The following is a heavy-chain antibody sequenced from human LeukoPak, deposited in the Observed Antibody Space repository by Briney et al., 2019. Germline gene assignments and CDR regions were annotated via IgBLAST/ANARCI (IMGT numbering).Heavy chain of an antibody. CDR3: AKDRGTAMVSNNFDY. CDR2: ISGSGDRT. CDR1: GFTFSSYA. Sequence: GSLRLSCAASGFTFSSYAMSWVRQAPGKGLEWVSAISGSGDRTYYADSVKGRFTISRDNSKNTLYLQMNSLRAEDTAVYYCAKDRGTAMVSNNFDYWGQGTLVTVSS. J-gene: IGHJ4*02. V-gene: IGHV3-23*01. D-gene: IGHD5-18*01.